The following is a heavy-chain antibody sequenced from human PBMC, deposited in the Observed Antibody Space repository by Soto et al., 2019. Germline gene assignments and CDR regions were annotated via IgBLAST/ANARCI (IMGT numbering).Heavy chain of an antibody. J-gene: IGHJ6*02. CDR1: GGSISSSSYY. V-gene: IGHV4-61*01. Sequence: SETLSLTCTVSGGSISSSSYYWSWIRQPPGKGLEWVGYIYNTGSTNYNPSLKSRVTISVDMSKNQFSLKLRSVTTADTAVYYCARNILHSSSSVYYYYGMDVWGRGTTVTVSS. CDR2: IYNTGST. CDR3: ARNILHSSSSVYYYYGMDV. D-gene: IGHD6-6*01.